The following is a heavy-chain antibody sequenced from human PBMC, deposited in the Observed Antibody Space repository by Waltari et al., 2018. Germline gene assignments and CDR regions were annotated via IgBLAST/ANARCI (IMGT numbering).Heavy chain of an antibody. CDR2: ISYSGAT. Sequence: QLHLQASGPGLVKPSDTLSVTFTVSGGSITSNRHYWGWIRQPPGKGLEWTATISYSGATYNNPSLKSRVTISVDTSKNQFSLKLSSVTAADTAVYYCATYIGASIGTAAFDVWGQGTMVTVSS. CDR3: ATYIGASIGTAAFDV. V-gene: IGHV4-39*01. D-gene: IGHD3-16*01. CDR1: GGSITSNRHY. J-gene: IGHJ3*01.